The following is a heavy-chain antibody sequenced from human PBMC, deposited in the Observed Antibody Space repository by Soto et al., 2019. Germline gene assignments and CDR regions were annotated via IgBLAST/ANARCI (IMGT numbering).Heavy chain of an antibody. CDR1: GGSISSYC. Sequence: PSETLSLSYTVSGGSISSYCVSWIRQPTGKGLEWILYIYYSGSTNYIPSLKSRVTISVDTSKNQFSLKLSSVTAADTAVYYCARANYYYDSSGYYMYYFDYWGQGTLVTVSS. J-gene: IGHJ4*02. V-gene: IGHV4-59*01. CDR2: IYYSGST. CDR3: ARANYYYDSSGYYMYYFDY. D-gene: IGHD3-22*01.